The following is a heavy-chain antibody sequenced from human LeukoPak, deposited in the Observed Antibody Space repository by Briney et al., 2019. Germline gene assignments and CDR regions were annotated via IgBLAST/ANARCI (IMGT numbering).Heavy chain of an antibody. J-gene: IGHJ4*02. CDR1: GYSFTSYW. CDR3: ARYPYSSSWYPYYFDY. CDR2: IYPGDSDT. V-gene: IGHV5-51*01. Sequence: GESLKISCKGSGYSFTSYWIGWVRQMPGKGLEWVGIIYPGDSDTRYSPSFQGQVTISADKSISTAYLQWSSLKASDTAMYYCARYPYSSSWYPYYFDYWGQGTLVTVSS. D-gene: IGHD6-13*01.